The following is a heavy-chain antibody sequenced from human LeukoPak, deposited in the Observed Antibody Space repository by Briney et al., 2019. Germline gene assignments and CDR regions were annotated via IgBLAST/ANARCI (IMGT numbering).Heavy chain of an antibody. V-gene: IGHV4-61*02. D-gene: IGHD3-3*01. J-gene: IGHJ3*02. Sequence: SQTLSLTCTVSGGSINSGNYYWSWIRQPAGKGLEWIGRIYTSGSTNSRPSLRTRVTISVDTSRNQFSLKLSSVTAADTAVYYCARGASYDSDDAFDIWGQGTMVTVSS. CDR2: IYTSGST. CDR1: GGSINSGNYY. CDR3: ARGASYDSDDAFDI.